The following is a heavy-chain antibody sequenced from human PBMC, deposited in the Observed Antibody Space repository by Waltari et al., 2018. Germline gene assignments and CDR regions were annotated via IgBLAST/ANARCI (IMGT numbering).Heavy chain of an antibody. J-gene: IGHJ3*01. CDR2: VSYSGTT. Sequence: QLQLQESGPRLVRPSETLSLICRVSGVSINSNRLSWAWIRQSPGQGLEWIGTVSYSGTTYISPSLKSRVSVSRDTSKNQVSLILGSVTAADTAVYYCATYIGASVGTAAFDVWGQGTMVTVSS. CDR3: ATYIGASVGTAAFDV. D-gene: IGHD5-12*01. V-gene: IGHV4-39*01. CDR1: GVSINSNRLS.